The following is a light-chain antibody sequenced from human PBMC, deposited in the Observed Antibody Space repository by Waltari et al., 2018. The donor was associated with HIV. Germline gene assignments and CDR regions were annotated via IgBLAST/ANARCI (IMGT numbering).Light chain of an antibody. CDR3: QSHDTSLSGPCV. Sequence: QSVLTQPPSVSGASGQTVTISCTGTSSNIAAGYDVHWYQQRPASVPNLLISGNSNRPSGVPGRCSGSKSGTSASLAITGLQAEDEADYYCQSHDTSLSGPCVFGTGTKVTVL. V-gene: IGLV1-40*01. CDR1: SSNIAAGYD. CDR2: GNS. J-gene: IGLJ1*01.